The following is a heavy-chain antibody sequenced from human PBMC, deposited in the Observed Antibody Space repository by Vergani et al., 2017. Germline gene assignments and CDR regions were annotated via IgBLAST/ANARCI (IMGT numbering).Heavy chain of an antibody. CDR2: ISGSGGST. CDR1: GFTFNHYA. Sequence: EVQLLESGGDLVQPGGSLRLSCAASGFTFNHYAMNWVRQAPGEGLEWVSGISGSGGSTYYAGSVKGRFTISRDSSKSTLYLQMNSLRTEDTAVYYCATKSCGTPGCQIGYFREWGQGTLVTVSS. J-gene: IGHJ1*01. D-gene: IGHD1-1*01. CDR3: ATKSCGTPGCQIGYFRE. V-gene: IGHV3-23*01.